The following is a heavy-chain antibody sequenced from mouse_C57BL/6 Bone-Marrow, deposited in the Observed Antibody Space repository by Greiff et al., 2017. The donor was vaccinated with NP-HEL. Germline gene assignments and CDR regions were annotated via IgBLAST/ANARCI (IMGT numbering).Heavy chain of an antibody. V-gene: IGHV5-6*01. CDR1: GFTFSSYG. D-gene: IGHD2-2*01. Sequence: EVHLVESGGDLVKPGGSLKLSCAASGFTFSSYGMSWVRQTPDKRLEWVATISSGGSYTYYPDSVKGRFTISRDNAKNTLYLQMSSLKSEDTAMYYCARRPYLLWLRRDAMDYWGQGTSVTVSS. J-gene: IGHJ4*01. CDR2: ISSGGSYT. CDR3: ARRPYLLWLRRDAMDY.